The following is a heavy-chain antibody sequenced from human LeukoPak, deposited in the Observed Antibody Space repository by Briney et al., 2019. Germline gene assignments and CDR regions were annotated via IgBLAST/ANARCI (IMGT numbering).Heavy chain of an antibody. J-gene: IGHJ3*02. CDR2: IYYSGST. CDR3: ARRWAMVNAFDI. CDR1: GGSISSDGYY. D-gene: IGHD5-18*01. V-gene: IGHV4-39*01. Sequence: PSETLSLTCTVSGGSISSDGYYWGWIRQPPGKGLEWIGSIYYSGSTYYNPSLKSRVTISVDTSKNQFSLKLSSVTAADTAVYYCARRWAMVNAFDIWGQGTMVTVSS.